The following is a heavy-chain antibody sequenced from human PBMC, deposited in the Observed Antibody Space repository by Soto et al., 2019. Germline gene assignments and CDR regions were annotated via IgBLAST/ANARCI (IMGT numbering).Heavy chain of an antibody. J-gene: IGHJ6*02. CDR2: IYHSGST. CDR1: GGSISSSNW. D-gene: IGHD3-10*01. V-gene: IGHV4-4*02. CDR3: ASNPRRITMVRGVNFYYYGMDV. Sequence: SETLSLTCAVSGGSISSSNWWSWVRQPPGKGLEWIGEIYHSGSTNYNPFLKSRVTISVDKSKNQFSLKLSSVTAADTAVYYWASNPRRITMVRGVNFYYYGMDVWGQGTTVT.